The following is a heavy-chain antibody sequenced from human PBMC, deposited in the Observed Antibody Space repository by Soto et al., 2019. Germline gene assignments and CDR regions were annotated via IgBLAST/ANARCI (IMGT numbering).Heavy chain of an antibody. J-gene: IGHJ6*03. Sequence: QVQLQESGPGLVKPSETLSLTCTVSGGSISSYYWSWIRQPPGKGLEWIGYIYYSGSSNYNPSLKSRVTISVDTSKNQFALKLGSVPAADTAVYYCARDVLVRGVSPQYMDVWGTGTTVNVSS. V-gene: IGHV4-59*01. CDR2: IYYSGSS. D-gene: IGHD3-10*01. CDR1: GGSISSYY. CDR3: ARDVLVRGVSPQYMDV.